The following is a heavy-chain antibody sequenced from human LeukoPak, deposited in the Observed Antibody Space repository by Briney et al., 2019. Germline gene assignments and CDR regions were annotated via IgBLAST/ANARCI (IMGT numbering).Heavy chain of an antibody. CDR2: IKEDGSEK. D-gene: IGHD2-2*01. CDR3: ARVSYCSSTSCYDY. V-gene: IGHV3-7*04. Sequence: GGSLRLSCAAPGFTFSSYWMSWVRQAPGKGLEWVANIKEDGSEKYYVDSVKGRFTISRDNAKNSLYLQMNSLRGEDTAVYYCARVSYCSSTSCYDYWGQGTLVTVSS. J-gene: IGHJ4*02. CDR1: GFTFSSYW.